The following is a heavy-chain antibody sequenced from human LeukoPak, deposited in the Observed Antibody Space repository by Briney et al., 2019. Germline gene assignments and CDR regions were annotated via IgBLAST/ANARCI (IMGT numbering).Heavy chain of an antibody. J-gene: IGHJ4*02. D-gene: IGHD6-6*01. CDR3: ARAGSLGYSSSLFPGY. V-gene: IGHV3-30-3*01. CDR1: GFTFSSYA. CDR2: ISYDGSNK. Sequence: PGGSLRLSCAASGFTFSSYAMHWVRQAPGKGLEWVAVISYDGSNKYYADSVKGRFTISRDNSKNTLYLQMNSLRAEDTAVYYCARAGSLGYSSSLFPGYWGQGTLVTVSS.